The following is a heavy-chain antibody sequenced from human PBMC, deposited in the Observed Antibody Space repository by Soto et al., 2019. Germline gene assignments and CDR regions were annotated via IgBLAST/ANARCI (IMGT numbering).Heavy chain of an antibody. D-gene: IGHD2-2*01. J-gene: IGHJ3*01. CDR1: GFTFSSHW. Sequence: EVELVESGGDLVQPGGSLRLSCAASGFTFSSHWMHWVRQVPGKGLVWIGRVNTDGATTSYADAVKGRFTISRDNAKNTVFLLMDGLTAEDTSTYYCPREAGYCRRTSCYRRAFDLWGQGTMVTVSP. V-gene: IGHV3-74*01. CDR3: PREAGYCRRTSCYRRAFDL. CDR2: VNTDGATT.